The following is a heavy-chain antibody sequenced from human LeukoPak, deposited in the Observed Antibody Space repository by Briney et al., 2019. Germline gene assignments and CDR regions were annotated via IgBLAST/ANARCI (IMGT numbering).Heavy chain of an antibody. Sequence: PSETLSLTCAVSGNSISSSNWWGWIRQPPGKGLEWIGYMYYTGSTYYNPSLKSRVTMSVDTSKNQFSLKLSSVTAVDTAVYYCAKEPREYCSSSSCPNWLDPWGQGTLVTVSS. V-gene: IGHV4-28*01. CDR1: GNSISSSNW. CDR3: AKEPREYCSSSSCPNWLDP. CDR2: MYYTGST. D-gene: IGHD2-2*01. J-gene: IGHJ5*02.